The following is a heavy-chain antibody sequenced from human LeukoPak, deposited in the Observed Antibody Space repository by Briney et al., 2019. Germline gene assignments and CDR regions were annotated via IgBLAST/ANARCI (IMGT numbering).Heavy chain of an antibody. Sequence: GGSLRLSCSASGFTFSICGMSWVRQAPGKGLEWVSSISSSSYIYYADSVKGRFTISRDNAKNSLYLQMNSLRAEDTAVYYCARDPGGVIIKYYFDYWGQGTLVTVSS. CDR1: GFTFSICG. CDR2: ISSSSYI. D-gene: IGHD3-10*01. V-gene: IGHV3-21*01. J-gene: IGHJ4*02. CDR3: ARDPGGVIIKYYFDY.